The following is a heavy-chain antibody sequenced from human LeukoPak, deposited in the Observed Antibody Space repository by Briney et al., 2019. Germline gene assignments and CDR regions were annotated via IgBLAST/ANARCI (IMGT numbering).Heavy chain of an antibody. V-gene: IGHV3-53*04. D-gene: IGHD3-22*01. CDR2: IYSGGST. Sequence: PGGSLRLSCAASGFTVSSNYMSWVRQAPGKGLEWVSIIYSGGSTYYADSVKGRFTISRHNSKNTLYLQMNSLRAEDTAVYYCVRNAYSGFFAWGQGTLVTVSS. CDR3: VRNAYSGFFA. J-gene: IGHJ5*02. CDR1: GFTVSSNY.